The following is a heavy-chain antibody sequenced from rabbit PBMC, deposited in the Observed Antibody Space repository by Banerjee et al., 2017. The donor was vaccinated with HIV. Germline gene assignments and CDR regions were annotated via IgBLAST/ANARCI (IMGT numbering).Heavy chain of an antibody. J-gene: IGHJ4*01. CDR3: ARAIYTGYGVGIGYFNL. Sequence: QSLEASGGDLVMPGASLTLTGTASGFCFSLYFFMFWVCQAPGKGLEWIACIYTGDGSTYYATWAKGRFTISKTSSTTVTLQVTSLTAADTATYFCARAIYTGYGVGIGYFNLWGPGTLVTVS. CDR1: GFCFSLYFF. CDR2: IYTGDGST. V-gene: IGHV1S40*01. D-gene: IGHD7-1*01.